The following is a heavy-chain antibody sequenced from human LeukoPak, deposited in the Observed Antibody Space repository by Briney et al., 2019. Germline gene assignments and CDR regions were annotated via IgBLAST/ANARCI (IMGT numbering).Heavy chain of an antibody. CDR1: GGSFSGYY. CDR3: ARERLERRYYFDY. CDR2: INHSGST. J-gene: IGHJ4*02. Sequence: SATLSLTCAVYGGSFSGYYWSWIRQPPGKGLEWIGEINHSGSTNYNPSLKSRVTISVDTSKNQFSLKLSSVTAADTAVYYCARERLERRYYFDYWGQGTLVTVSS. V-gene: IGHV4-34*01. D-gene: IGHD1-1*01.